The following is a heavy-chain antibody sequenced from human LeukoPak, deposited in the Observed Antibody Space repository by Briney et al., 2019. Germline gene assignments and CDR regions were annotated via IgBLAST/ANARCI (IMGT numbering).Heavy chain of an antibody. J-gene: IGHJ4*02. V-gene: IGHV4-30-2*01. D-gene: IGHD4-11*01. Sequence: PSQTQSLTCAVSGGSISSGGYSWSWIRQPPGKGLEWIGYIYHSGSTYYNPSLKSRVTISVDRSKNQFSLKLSSVTAADTAVYYCARATTLIDYWGQGTLVTVSS. CDR1: GGSISSGGYS. CDR2: IYHSGST. CDR3: ARATTLIDY.